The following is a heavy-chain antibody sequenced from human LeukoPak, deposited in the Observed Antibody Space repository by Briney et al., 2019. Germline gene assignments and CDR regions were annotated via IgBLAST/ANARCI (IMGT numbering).Heavy chain of an antibody. CDR2: IYYSGST. D-gene: IGHD6-13*01. CDR1: GGSISSYY. J-gene: IGHJ5*02. CDR3: ARARFIAAAGTNWFDP. V-gene: IGHV4-59*12. Sequence: SETLSLTCTVSGGSISSYYWSWIRQPPGKGLEWIGYIYYSGSTNYNPSLKSRVTISVDTSKNQFSLKLSSVTAADTAVYYCARARFIAAAGTNWFDPWGQGTLVTVSS.